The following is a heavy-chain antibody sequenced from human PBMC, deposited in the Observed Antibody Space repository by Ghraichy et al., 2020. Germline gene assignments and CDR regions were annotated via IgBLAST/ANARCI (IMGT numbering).Heavy chain of an antibody. CDR2: IKQDGSEK. Sequence: GGSLRLSCAASGFTFSSYWMSWVRQAPGKGLEWVANIKQDGSEKYYVDSVKGRFTISRDNAKNSLYLQMNSLRAEDTAVYYCARDLSGSYYGALDYWGQGTLVTVSS. V-gene: IGHV3-7*03. D-gene: IGHD1-26*01. CDR3: ARDLSGSYYGALDY. J-gene: IGHJ4*02. CDR1: GFTFSSYW.